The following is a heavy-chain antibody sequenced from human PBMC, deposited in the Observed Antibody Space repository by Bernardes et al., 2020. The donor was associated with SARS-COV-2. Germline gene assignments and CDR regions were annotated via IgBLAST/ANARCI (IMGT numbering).Heavy chain of an antibody. V-gene: IGHV3-30-3*01. J-gene: IGHJ5*02. Sequence: GGSLRLSCAASGFTFNSYAMHWVRQAPGKGLEWVAVISYDGNNKYYADSVRGRFTLSRDNSKNTLYLQMNSLRSEETAVYYCATAPAMVRANWFDPWGQGTLVTVSS. D-gene: IGHD3-10*01. CDR2: ISYDGNNK. CDR3: ATAPAMVRANWFDP. CDR1: GFTFNSYA.